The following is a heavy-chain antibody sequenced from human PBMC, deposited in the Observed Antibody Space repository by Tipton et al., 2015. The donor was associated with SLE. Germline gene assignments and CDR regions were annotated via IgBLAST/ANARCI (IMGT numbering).Heavy chain of an antibody. CDR1: GGSFSGYY. D-gene: IGHD2-2*01. CDR2: INHSGST. J-gene: IGHJ5*02. CDR3: ARAHCSSTSCHLNWFDP. V-gene: IGHV4-34*01. Sequence: TLSLTCAVYGGSFSGYYWSWIRQPPGKGLEWIGEINHSGSTNYNPSLKSRVTISVDTSKNQFSLKLSSVTAADTAVYYCARAHCSSTSCHLNWFDPWGQGTLVTVSS.